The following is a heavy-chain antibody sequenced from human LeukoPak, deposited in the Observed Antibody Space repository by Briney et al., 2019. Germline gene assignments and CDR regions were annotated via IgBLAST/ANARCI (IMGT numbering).Heavy chain of an antibody. J-gene: IGHJ3*02. CDR3: ARGHSKGDHDAFDI. V-gene: IGHV1-69*02. Sequence: SVKVSCKASGGTLSSYTISWVRQAPGQGLEWMGRIIPILGIANYAQKFQGRVTITADKSTSTAYMELSSLRSEDTAVYYCARGHSKGDHDAFDIWGQGTMVTVSS. D-gene: IGHD2-21*02. CDR2: IIPILGIA. CDR1: GGTLSSYT.